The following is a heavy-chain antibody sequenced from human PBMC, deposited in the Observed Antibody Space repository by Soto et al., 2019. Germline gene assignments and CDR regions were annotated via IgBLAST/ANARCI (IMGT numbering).Heavy chain of an antibody. Sequence: GGSLRLSCAASGFTFSGYAMSWVRQAPGKGLEWVSTISGSGGSTYYADSVKGRFTISRDNSKNTLYLQMNSLRAEDTAVYYCAKDRFLEWLLFSDYWGQGTLVTVSS. CDR2: ISGSGGST. CDR1: GFTFSGYA. V-gene: IGHV3-23*01. J-gene: IGHJ4*02. D-gene: IGHD3-3*01. CDR3: AKDRFLEWLLFSDY.